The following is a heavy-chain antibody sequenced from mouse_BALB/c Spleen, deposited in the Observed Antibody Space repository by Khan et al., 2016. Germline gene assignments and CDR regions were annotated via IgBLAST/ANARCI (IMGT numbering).Heavy chain of an antibody. CDR2: ISSGGSS. CDR3: ASKVYYFDY. V-gene: IGHV5-6-5*01. CDR1: GFTFSSYA. Sequence: EVELVESGGGLVKPGGSLKLSCAASGFTFSSYAMSWVRQTPEKRLEWVASISSGGSSFYPDILKGRFTISRANARNILYLQMSSLRSADTAMYYCASKVYYFDYWGQGTTLTVSS. J-gene: IGHJ2*01.